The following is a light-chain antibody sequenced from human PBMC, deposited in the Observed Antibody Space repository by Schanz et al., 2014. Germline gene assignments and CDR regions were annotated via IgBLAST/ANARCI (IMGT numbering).Light chain of an antibody. Sequence: EIVMTQSPETLSVSPGERATLSCRASQSISINVAWYQQEPGQAPRLLISGASVRATGVPARFSGSGSGTEFTLTISSLQPEDVATYYCQKYNSAPLTFGGGTKVEIK. J-gene: IGKJ4*01. CDR3: QKYNSAPLT. CDR2: GAS. CDR1: QSISIN. V-gene: IGKV3-15*01.